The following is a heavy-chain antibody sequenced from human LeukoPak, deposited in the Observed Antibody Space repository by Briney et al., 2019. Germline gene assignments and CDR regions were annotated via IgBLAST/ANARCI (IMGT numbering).Heavy chain of an antibody. CDR2: IHYSGST. CDR1: GGSMSSSSYY. V-gene: IGHV4-39*07. Sequence: KPSETLSLTCTVSGGSMSSSSYYWGWIRQPPGKGLEWIGSIHYSGSTYYNPSLKSRLTMSVDTSKNLFSLKLSSVTAADTAVYYCARLRGIQLWHFDYWGQGTLVTVSS. D-gene: IGHD5-18*01. J-gene: IGHJ4*02. CDR3: ARLRGIQLWHFDY.